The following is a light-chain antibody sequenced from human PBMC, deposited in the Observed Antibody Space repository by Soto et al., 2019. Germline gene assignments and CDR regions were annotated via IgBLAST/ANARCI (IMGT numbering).Light chain of an antibody. Sequence: QSVLTQPPSVSAAPGQKVTISCSGSSSNIGNNYVSWYQQLPGTAPKLLIYDNNRRPSGIPDRFSGSKSGTSATRGITGLQAGDEADYFCETWDSSLSAVLFGGGTKVTVL. V-gene: IGLV1-51*01. CDR2: DNN. CDR3: ETWDSSLSAVL. CDR1: SSNIGNNY. J-gene: IGLJ2*01.